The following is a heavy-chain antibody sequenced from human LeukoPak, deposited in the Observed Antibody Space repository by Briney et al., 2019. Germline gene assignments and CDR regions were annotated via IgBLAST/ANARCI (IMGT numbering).Heavy chain of an antibody. V-gene: IGHV3-30-3*01. CDR3: AREGGPGGLPSYVTPGY. J-gene: IGHJ4*02. CDR2: ISYDGSNK. D-gene: IGHD4-23*01. CDR1: GFTFSSYA. Sequence: PGGSLSLSCAASGFTFSSYAMHWVRRAPGKGLEWVAVISYDGSNKYYADSVKGRFTISRDNSKNTLYLQMNGLRAEDTAVYYCAREGGPGGLPSYVTPGYWGQGTLVTVSS.